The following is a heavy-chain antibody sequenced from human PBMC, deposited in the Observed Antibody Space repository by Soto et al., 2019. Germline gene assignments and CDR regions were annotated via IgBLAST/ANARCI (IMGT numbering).Heavy chain of an antibody. D-gene: IGHD5-18*01. CDR1: GGSISGYY. CDR2: IYYIGTT. V-gene: IGHV4-59*01. Sequence: KASETLSLTCTVSGGSISGYYCNWIRQPPGKGLEYIGHIYYIGTTSYNPSLKSRATISVDTSKNQFSLKLTSVTAADTAVYFCARSGSKYGANAFDIWDQGTMVTVSS. J-gene: IGHJ3*02. CDR3: ARSGSKYGANAFDI.